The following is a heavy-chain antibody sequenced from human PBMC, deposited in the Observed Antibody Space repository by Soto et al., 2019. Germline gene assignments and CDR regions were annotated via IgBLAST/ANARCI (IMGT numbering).Heavy chain of an antibody. CDR1: GGSISNGDYY. CDR2: INYRGST. Sequence: SETLSLTCTVSGGSISNGDYYWNWIRQHPEKGLECIGYINYRGSTFYNPSLKSRIIISVEKSKNQFSLKLSSVTAADTAVYYCARDAPETAPYWGQGTLLTVSS. V-gene: IGHV4-31*03. D-gene: IGHD2-2*01. J-gene: IGHJ4*02. CDR3: ARDAPETAPY.